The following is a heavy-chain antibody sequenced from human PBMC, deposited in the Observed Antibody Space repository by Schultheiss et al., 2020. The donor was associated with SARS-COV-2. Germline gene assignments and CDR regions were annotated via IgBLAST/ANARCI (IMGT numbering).Heavy chain of an antibody. V-gene: IGHV4-61*05. J-gene: IGHJ4*02. Sequence: SETLSLTCTVSGGSISSSSYYWGWIRQPPGKGLEWIGYIYYSGSTNYNPSLKSRVTISVDTSKNQFSLKLSSVTAADTAVYYCACSGTTGTTFDYWGQGTLVTVSS. D-gene: IGHD1-1*01. CDR2: IYYSGST. CDR1: GGSISSSSYY. CDR3: ACSGTTGTTFDY.